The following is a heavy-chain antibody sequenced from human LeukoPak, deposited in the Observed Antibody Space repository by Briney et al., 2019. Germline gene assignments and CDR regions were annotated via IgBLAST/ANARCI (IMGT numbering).Heavy chain of an antibody. CDR1: GGSISSYY. CDR2: IYTSGST. CDR3: ARAAEYSSSFNWFDP. V-gene: IGHV4-4*07. Sequence: KPSETLSLTCTVSGGSISSYYWSWIRQPAGKGLEWIGRIYTSGSTNYNPSLKSRVTMSVDTSKNQFPLKLSSVTAADTAVNYCARAAEYSSSFNWFDPWGQGTLVTVSS. D-gene: IGHD6-13*01. J-gene: IGHJ5*02.